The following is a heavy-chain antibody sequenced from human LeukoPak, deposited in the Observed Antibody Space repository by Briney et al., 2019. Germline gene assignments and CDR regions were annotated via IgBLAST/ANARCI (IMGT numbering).Heavy chain of an antibody. CDR1: GLTLSSHA. CDR2: IGGRGVMT. V-gene: IGHV3-23*01. J-gene: IGHJ5*02. Sequence: GGSLRLSCAGSGLTLSSHAMSWVRQAPGKGLEWVSSIGGRGVMTYYADPVKRRYTISRDNSKKALYLQMISLRAEDAAVYYCAKGSTGTKGGWFDPWGQGTLVIVSS. D-gene: IGHD1-1*01. CDR3: AKGSTGTKGGWFDP.